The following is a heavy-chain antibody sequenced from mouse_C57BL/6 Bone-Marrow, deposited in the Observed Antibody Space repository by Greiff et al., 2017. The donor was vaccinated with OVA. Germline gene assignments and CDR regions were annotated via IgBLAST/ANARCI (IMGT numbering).Heavy chain of an antibody. V-gene: IGHV5-4*03. J-gene: IGHJ3*01. Sequence: EVKLVESGGGLVKPGGSLKLSCAASGFTFSSYAMSWVRQTPEKRLEWVATISDGGSYTYYPDNVKGRFTISRDNAKNNLYLQMSHLKAEDTAMYYGARNWPWFAYWGQGTLVTVSA. D-gene: IGHD4-1*01. CDR2: ISDGGSYT. CDR1: GFTFSSYA. CDR3: ARNWPWFAY.